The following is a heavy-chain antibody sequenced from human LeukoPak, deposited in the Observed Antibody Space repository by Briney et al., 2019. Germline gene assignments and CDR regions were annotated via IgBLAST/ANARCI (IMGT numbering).Heavy chain of an antibody. D-gene: IGHD1-26*01. CDR2: ISSSSRDI. V-gene: IGHV3-21*01. CDR1: GFTFSSYT. Sequence: GGSLRLSCAASGFTFSSYTMNWVRQAPGKGLEWVAAISSSSRDIFYADSVRGRFSISRDNTQNSLSLQMNNLRAEDTAVYYCVREAAATLFDYWGQGTPVTVSS. CDR3: VREAAATLFDY. J-gene: IGHJ4*02.